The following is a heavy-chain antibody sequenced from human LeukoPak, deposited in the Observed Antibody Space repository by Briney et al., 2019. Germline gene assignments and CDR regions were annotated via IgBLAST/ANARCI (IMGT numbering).Heavy chain of an antibody. V-gene: IGHV3-49*04. CDR2: IRSKAYGGTT. CDR1: GFTFGDYA. CDR3: TSWDHVGYWTNGVCYTVDY. J-gene: IGHJ4*02. D-gene: IGHD2-8*01. Sequence: GGSLRLSCTASGFTFGDYAMSWVRQAPGKGLEWVGFIRSKAYGGTTEYAASVKGRFTISRDDSKSIAYLQMNSLKTEDTAVYYCTSWDHVGYWTNGVCYTVDYWGQGTLVTVSS.